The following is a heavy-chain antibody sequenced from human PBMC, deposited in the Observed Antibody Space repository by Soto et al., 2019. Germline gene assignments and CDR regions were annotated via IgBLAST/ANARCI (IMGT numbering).Heavy chain of an antibody. CDR2: IYYSGST. CDR3: ARAGINWNAHDYYYYYGMDV. Sequence: SETLSLTCTVSGGSISSGDYYWSWIRQPPGKGLEWIGYIYYSGSTYYNPSLKSRVTISVDTSKNQFSLKLSSVTAADTAVYYCARAGINWNAHDYYYYYGMDVWGQGTTVTVS. V-gene: IGHV4-30-4*01. CDR1: GGSISSGDYY. D-gene: IGHD1-20*01. J-gene: IGHJ6*02.